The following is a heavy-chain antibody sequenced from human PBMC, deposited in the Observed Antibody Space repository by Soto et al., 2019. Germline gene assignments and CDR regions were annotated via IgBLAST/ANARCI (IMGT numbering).Heavy chain of an antibody. D-gene: IGHD6-19*01. CDR1: GFTVSSNY. V-gene: IGHV3-53*01. CDR3: ARHSGWYVGFDY. Sequence: LRLSCSASGFTVSSNYMSWVRQAPGKGLEWVSVIYSGGSTYYADSVKGRFTISRDNSKDTLYLQMNSLRAEDTAVYYCARHSGWYVGFDYWGQGTLVTVSS. CDR2: IYSGGST. J-gene: IGHJ4*02.